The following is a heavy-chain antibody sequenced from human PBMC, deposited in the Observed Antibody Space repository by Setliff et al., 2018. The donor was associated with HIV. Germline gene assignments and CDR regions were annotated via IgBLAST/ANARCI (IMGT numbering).Heavy chain of an antibody. D-gene: IGHD6-19*01. CDR2: IYYSGRT. CDR3: ARHDGGGWYVRVLATSFDY. V-gene: IGHV4-39*01. CDR1: GGSISSSSYY. J-gene: IGHJ4*02. Sequence: SLTCTVSGGSISSSSYYWGWIRQPPGKGLEWIGSIYYSGRTYYNPSLKSRVTISVDTSKNQFSLKLSSVTAADTAVYYCARHDGGGWYVRVLATSFDYWGREPWSPSPQ.